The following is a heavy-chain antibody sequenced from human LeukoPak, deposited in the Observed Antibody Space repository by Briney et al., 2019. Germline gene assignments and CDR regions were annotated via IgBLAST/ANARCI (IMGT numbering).Heavy chain of an antibody. D-gene: IGHD6-13*01. J-gene: IGHJ4*02. CDR3: AKDRPTVYSSSWLHFLDS. V-gene: IGHV3-53*01. CDR2: IHKNAIT. CDR1: GFTVSSNY. Sequence: PGGSLRLSCAASGFTVSSNYMTWVRQAPGKGLEWVSVIHKNAITYYADTVRGRFTISRDNSMNTLYLEMNSLRADDTAVYYCAKDRPTVYSSSWLHFLDSWGQGTLVTVSS.